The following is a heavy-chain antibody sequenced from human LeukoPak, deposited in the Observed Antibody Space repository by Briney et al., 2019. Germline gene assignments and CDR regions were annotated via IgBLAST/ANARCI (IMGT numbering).Heavy chain of an antibody. CDR2: INPSGGST. CDR1: GYTFTSYY. J-gene: IGHJ4*02. Sequence: GASVKVSCKATGYTFTSYYMHWVRQAPGQGLEWMGIINPSGGSTSYAQKFQGRVTMTTDTSTSTAYMELRSLRSDDTAVYYCARDYDILTGYSGYWGQGTLVTVSS. CDR3: ARDYDILTGYSGY. V-gene: IGHV1-46*01. D-gene: IGHD3-9*01.